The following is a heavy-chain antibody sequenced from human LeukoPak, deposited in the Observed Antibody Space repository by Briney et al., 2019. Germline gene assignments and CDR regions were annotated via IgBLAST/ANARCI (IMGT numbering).Heavy chain of an antibody. Sequence: GASVKVSCKASGYTSTSYDINWVRQATGQGLEWMGWMNPNSGNTGYAQKFQGRVTMTRNTSISTAYMELSSLRSEDTAVYYCARGSVESSPMETTYYYYGMDVWGQGTTVTVSS. CDR2: MNPNSGNT. CDR3: ARGSVESSPMETTYYYYGMDV. CDR1: GYTSTSYD. J-gene: IGHJ6*02. V-gene: IGHV1-8*01. D-gene: IGHD1-7*01.